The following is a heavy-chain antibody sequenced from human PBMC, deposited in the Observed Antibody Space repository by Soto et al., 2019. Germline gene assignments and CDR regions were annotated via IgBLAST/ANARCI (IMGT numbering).Heavy chain of an antibody. CDR3: ARDSGRYFDWPQVGYFDY. D-gene: IGHD3-9*01. CDR2: ISYDGSNK. V-gene: IGHV3-30-3*01. J-gene: IGHJ4*02. Sequence: ESVGGVVQPGRSLRLSCAASGFTFSSYAMHWVRQAPGKGLEWVAVISYDGSNKYYADSVKGRFTISRDNSKNTLYLQMNSLRAEDTAVYYCARDSGRYFDWPQVGYFDYWGQGTLVTVSS. CDR1: GFTFSSYA.